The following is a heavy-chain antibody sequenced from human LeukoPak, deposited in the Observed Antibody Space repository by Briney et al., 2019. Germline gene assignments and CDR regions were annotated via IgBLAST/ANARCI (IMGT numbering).Heavy chain of an antibody. CDR1: GFTFSSYA. Sequence: PGGSLRLSCAASGFTFSSYAMNWVRQAPGKGLEWVSYISSSGSTIYYADSVKGRFTISRDNAKNSLYLQMNSLRAEDTAVYYCARDSRAGFDYWGQGTLVTVSS. D-gene: IGHD3-10*01. J-gene: IGHJ4*02. CDR3: ARDSRAGFDY. CDR2: ISSSGSTI. V-gene: IGHV3-48*03.